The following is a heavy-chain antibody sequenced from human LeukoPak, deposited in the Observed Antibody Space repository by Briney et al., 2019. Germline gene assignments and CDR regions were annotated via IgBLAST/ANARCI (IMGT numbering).Heavy chain of an antibody. CDR3: ATYRQVLLPFES. V-gene: IGHV3-23*01. D-gene: IGHD2-8*02. CDR1: GFTFSSYA. CDR2: ISGSGGST. J-gene: IGHJ4*02. Sequence: PGGSLRLPCAASGFTFSSYAMSWVRQAPGKGLEWVSAISGSGGSTYYADSVRGRFTISRDNSKSTLSLQMNSLRAEDTAIYYCATYRQVLLPFESWGQGTLVTVSS.